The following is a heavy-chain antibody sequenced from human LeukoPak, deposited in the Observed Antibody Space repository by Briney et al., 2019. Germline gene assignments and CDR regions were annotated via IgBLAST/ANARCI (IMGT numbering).Heavy chain of an antibody. CDR2: INPSGGST. CDR3: AREIGSSWYDEADLQYYYYYGMDV. Sequence: GASVKVSCKASGYTFTSYYMHWVRQAPGQGLEWMGIINPSGGSTSYAQKFQGRVTMTRDTSTSTVYMELSSLRSEDTAVYYCAREIGSSWYDEADLQYYYYYGMDVWGQGTTVTVSS. J-gene: IGHJ6*02. CDR1: GYTFTSYY. V-gene: IGHV1-46*01. D-gene: IGHD6-13*01.